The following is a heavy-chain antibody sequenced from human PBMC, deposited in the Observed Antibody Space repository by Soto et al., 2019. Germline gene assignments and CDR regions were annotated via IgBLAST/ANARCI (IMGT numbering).Heavy chain of an antibody. CDR3: ARNPPVAGTKD. Sequence: SETLSLTCTVSGGSISSGDYYWGGIRQPPGKGLEWIGYIYYSGSTYYNPSLKSRVTISVDTSKNQFSLKLSSVTAADTAVYYCARNPPVAGTKDWGQGTLVTVSS. J-gene: IGHJ4*02. D-gene: IGHD6-19*01. V-gene: IGHV4-30-4*01. CDR1: GGSISSGDYY. CDR2: IYYSGST.